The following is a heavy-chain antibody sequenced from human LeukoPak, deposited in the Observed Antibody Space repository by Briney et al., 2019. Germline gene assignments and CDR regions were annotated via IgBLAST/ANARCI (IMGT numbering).Heavy chain of an antibody. J-gene: IGHJ4*02. V-gene: IGHV5-51*01. D-gene: IGHD2-21*02. Sequence: GESLKISCTGSGYTFTNYWIAWVRQMPGKGLEWMGIIYPSDSDTRYSPSFQGQVTISADKSISTAYLKWSSLKASDTAMYYCTRRETTGDYYWGQGTLVTVSA. CDR1: GYTFTNYW. CDR2: IYPSDSDT. CDR3: TRRETTGDYY.